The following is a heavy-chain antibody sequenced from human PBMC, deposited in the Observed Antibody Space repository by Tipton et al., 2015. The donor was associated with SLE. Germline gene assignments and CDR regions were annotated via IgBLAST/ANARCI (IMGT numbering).Heavy chain of an antibody. CDR1: GGSISSGRYY. Sequence: TLSLTCTVSGGSISSGRYYWTWIRQPAGKGLEGIGRIYTSGRTHYNPTLKSRVTISVDTSKNQFSLKLSSVTAADTAVYYCARGSSRWDVDAFDIWGQGTMVTVSS. CDR3: ARGSSRWDVDAFDI. J-gene: IGHJ3*02. D-gene: IGHD6-13*01. CDR2: IYTSGRT. V-gene: IGHV4-61*02.